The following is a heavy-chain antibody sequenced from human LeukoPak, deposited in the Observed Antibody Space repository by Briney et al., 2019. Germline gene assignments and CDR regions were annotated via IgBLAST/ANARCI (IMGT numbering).Heavy chain of an antibody. V-gene: IGHV4-59*08. D-gene: IGHD4-23*01. J-gene: IGHJ5*02. CDR2: VYYSGTY. Sequence: SETLSLTCTVSGGSITSYYWSWIRQPPGRGLEWLGYVYYSGTYNYSPSLKSRVTISVDTSKNQFSLKLSSVTAADTAVYYCARRHYGGNSDWFDPWGQGTLVTVSS. CDR3: ARRHYGGNSDWFDP. CDR1: GGSITSYY.